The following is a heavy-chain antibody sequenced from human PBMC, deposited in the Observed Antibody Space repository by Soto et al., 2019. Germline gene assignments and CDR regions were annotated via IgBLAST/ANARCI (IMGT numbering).Heavy chain of an antibody. D-gene: IGHD3-10*01. V-gene: IGHV4-39*01. CDR1: GGSISSSSYY. CDR3: ARLLWYGSGSRVYFDS. J-gene: IGHJ4*02. Sequence: QLQLQESGPGLVKPSETLSLTCTVSGGSISSSSYYWGWVRQPPGKGLEWIGSINYSGRTYYKPSLKSRFTISGDTSKNQFSLKLTSVTAADTVVYYCARLLWYGSGSRVYFDSWGQGTLVTVSS. CDR2: INYSGRT.